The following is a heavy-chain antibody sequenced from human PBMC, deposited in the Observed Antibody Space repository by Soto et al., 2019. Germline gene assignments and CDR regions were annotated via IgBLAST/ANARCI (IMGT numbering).Heavy chain of an antibody. J-gene: IGHJ6*03. D-gene: IGHD6-19*01. CDR1: GFTFSSYR. V-gene: IGHV3-21*01. CDR2: ISSSSSYI. Sequence: ELQRVESGGGLVKPGGSLRLSCVASGFTFSSYRMNWVRQAPGKGLEWVSSISSSSSYIYYADSVKCRFPIARDNANNSLYLQMNSPKAEDKAVYYCARLKQGRVDDYYYYYMDVWGKGNTDTVPS. CDR3: ARLKQGRVDDYYYYYMDV.